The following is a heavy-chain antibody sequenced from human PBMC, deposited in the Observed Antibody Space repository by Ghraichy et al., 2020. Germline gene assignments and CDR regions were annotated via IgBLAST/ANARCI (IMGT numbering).Heavy chain of an antibody. V-gene: IGHV1-69*13. CDR3: ARGESNFIALMDYYYYYGMDV. CDR2: IIPIFGTA. Sequence: SVKVSCKASGGTFSSYAISWVRQAPGQGLEWMGGIIPIFGTANYAQKFQGRVTITADESTSTAYMELSSLRSEDTAVYYCARGESNFIALMDYYYYYGMDVWGQGTTVTVSS. CDR1: GGTFSSYA. J-gene: IGHJ6*02. D-gene: IGHD4/OR15-4a*01.